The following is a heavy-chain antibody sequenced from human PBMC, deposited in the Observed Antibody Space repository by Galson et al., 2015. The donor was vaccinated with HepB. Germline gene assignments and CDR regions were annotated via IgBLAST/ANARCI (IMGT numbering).Heavy chain of an antibody. CDR1: GYTFTSYY. V-gene: IGHV1-46*01. Sequence: SVKVSCKASGYTFTSYYMHWVRQAPGQGLEWMGIINPSGGSTSYALKFQGRVTMTRDTSTSTVYMELSSLRSEDTAVYYCARSIVVVPAAIFSACGMDVWGQGTTINVSS. J-gene: IGHJ6*02. D-gene: IGHD2-2*01. CDR2: INPSGGST. CDR3: ARSIVVVPAAIFSACGMDV.